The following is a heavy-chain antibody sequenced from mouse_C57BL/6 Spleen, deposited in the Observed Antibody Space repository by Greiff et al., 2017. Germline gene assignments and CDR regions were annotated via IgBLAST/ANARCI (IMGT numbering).Heavy chain of an antibody. Sequence: VQLQQPGAELVKPGASVKMSCKASGYTFTSYWITWVKQRPGQGLEWIGDIYPGSGSTNNNEKFKSKATRTVDTSSSTAYMQLSSLTSEDSAVYYCARDGQLRLAWFAYWGQGTLVTVSA. V-gene: IGHV1-55*01. CDR2: IYPGSGST. D-gene: IGHD3-2*02. CDR3: ARDGQLRLAWFAY. J-gene: IGHJ3*01. CDR1: GYTFTSYW.